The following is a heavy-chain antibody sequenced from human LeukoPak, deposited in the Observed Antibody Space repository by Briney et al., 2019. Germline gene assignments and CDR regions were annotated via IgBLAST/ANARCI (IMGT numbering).Heavy chain of an antibody. CDR2: IDTGGRT. J-gene: IGHJ5*02. Sequence: GGSLRLSCAASGFTVNSDDMSWVRQAPGKGLEWVSVIDTGGRTYYADSVKGRFTISRDNSKNILYLQMNSLRAEDTAVYYCAREEARWEWFDPRGQGTLVTVSS. V-gene: IGHV3-66*01. CDR1: GFTVNSDD. CDR3: AREEARWEWFDP. D-gene: IGHD1-26*01.